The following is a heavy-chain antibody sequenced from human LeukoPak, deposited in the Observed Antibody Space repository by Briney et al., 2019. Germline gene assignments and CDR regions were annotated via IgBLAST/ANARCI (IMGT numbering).Heavy chain of an antibody. CDR1: GYTFTSYG. J-gene: IGHJ3*02. CDR3: ARGQNGYNYAPFDI. CDR2: ISAYNGNT. D-gene: IGHD1-1*01. V-gene: IGHV1-18*01. Sequence: ASVKVSCKASGYTFTSYGISWVRQAPGQGLEWMGWISAYNGNTNYAQKLQGRVTITADASTSTAYMELSSLRSEDTAVYYCARGQNGYNYAPFDIWGQGTMVTVSS.